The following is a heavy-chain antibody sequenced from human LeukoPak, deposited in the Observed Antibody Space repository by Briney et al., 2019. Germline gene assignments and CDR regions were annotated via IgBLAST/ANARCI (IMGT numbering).Heavy chain of an antibody. CDR2: ISSSSSYI. CDR3: ARARWWSSSSPMGV. J-gene: IGHJ3*01. V-gene: IGHV3-21*01. Sequence: GGSLRLSCAASGFTFSSYSMNWVRQAPGKGLEWVSSISSSSSYIYYADSVKGRFTISRDNAKNSLYLQMNSLRAEDTAVYYCARARWWSSSSPMGVWGQGTMVAVSS. D-gene: IGHD6-6*01. CDR1: GFTFSSYS.